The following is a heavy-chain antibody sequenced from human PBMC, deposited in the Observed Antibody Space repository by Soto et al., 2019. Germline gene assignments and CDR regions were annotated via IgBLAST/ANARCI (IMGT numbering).Heavy chain of an antibody. CDR3: VKDSPDYYDFPY. CDR2: VSHDGSSQ. Sequence: QVQLVESGGGVVQPGRSLRLSCAASGFTFSTFGMHWVRQAPGKGLEWVAIVSHDGSSQYYADSLEGRFTVSRDNSKNTLDLQMNSLRAEDTAVYYCVKDSPDYYDFPYLGQGTLVTVSS. J-gene: IGHJ4*02. V-gene: IGHV3-30*18. CDR1: GFTFSTFG. D-gene: IGHD3-22*01.